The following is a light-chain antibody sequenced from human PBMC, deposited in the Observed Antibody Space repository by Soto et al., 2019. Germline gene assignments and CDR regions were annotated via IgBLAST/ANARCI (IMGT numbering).Light chain of an antibody. CDR1: QRVDSY. Sequence: DIEMTQSPSSLSASGLDIVTLSCQTSQRVDSYIHWFQQKPGKAPKSLIYAASNLQSGVPSKFSGSGSGTDFTLTITSLQPEDFATYYCLQYHSYPLTFGGGTKVDIK. CDR2: AAS. J-gene: IGKJ4*01. V-gene: IGKV1-16*02. CDR3: LQYHSYPLT.